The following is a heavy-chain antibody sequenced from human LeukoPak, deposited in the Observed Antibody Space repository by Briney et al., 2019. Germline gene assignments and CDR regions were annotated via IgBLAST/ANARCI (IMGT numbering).Heavy chain of an antibody. D-gene: IGHD3-22*01. Sequence: SETLSLTCTVSGYSISSGYYWGWIRQPPGKGLEWIGTIYHSGSTYYNPSLKSRVTISVDTSKNQFSLKLTSVTAADTAVYYCARGPYKYDGSGAFDIWGQGTMVTVSS. CDR3: ARGPYKYDGSGAFDI. V-gene: IGHV4-38-2*02. J-gene: IGHJ3*02. CDR2: IYHSGST. CDR1: GYSISSGYY.